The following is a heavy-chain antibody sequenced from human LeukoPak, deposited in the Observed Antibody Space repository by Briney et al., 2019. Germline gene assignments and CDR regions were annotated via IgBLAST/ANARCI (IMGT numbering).Heavy chain of an antibody. V-gene: IGHV4-34*01. CDR1: GGSFSGYY. J-gene: IGHJ4*02. CDR2: INHSGST. CDR3: ARGVRGGAPFDY. Sequence: PSETLSLTCTVYGGSFSGYYWSWIRQPPGKGLEWIGEINHSGSTNYNPSLKSRVTISVDTSKNQFSLKLSSVTAADTAVYYCARGVRGGAPFDYWGQGTLVTVSS. D-gene: IGHD1-26*01.